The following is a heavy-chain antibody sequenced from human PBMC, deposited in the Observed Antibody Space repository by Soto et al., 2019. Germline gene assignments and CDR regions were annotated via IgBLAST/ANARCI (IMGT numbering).Heavy chain of an antibody. D-gene: IGHD2-2*01. CDR3: ASHSSLRGYCISTSCYGYYYGMDV. J-gene: IGHJ6*02. Sequence: QVQLVQSGAEVKKPGSSVKVSCKASGGTFSSYAISWVRQAPGQGLEWMGGIIPIFGTADYAQKFQGRVTITAXKXTXTXXMELSSLRSEDTAVYYCASHSSLRGYCISTSCYGYYYGMDVWGQGTTVTVSS. CDR1: GGTFSSYA. CDR2: IIPIFGTA. V-gene: IGHV1-69*14.